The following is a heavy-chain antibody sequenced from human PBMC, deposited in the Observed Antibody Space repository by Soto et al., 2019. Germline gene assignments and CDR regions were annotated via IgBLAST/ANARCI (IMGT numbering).Heavy chain of an antibody. V-gene: IGHV1-8*01. CDR1: GYTFTSYD. Sequence: ASVKIFCKSSGYTFTSYDINCDRQATVQGLEWSGWMNENSGNTGYAQQFQGRLPMTRNTSISTAYMELSSLRSEDTSFYYCARVGTGAAWYQCCGPWGQGTLVPISS. D-gene: IGHD6-13*01. CDR3: ARVGTGAAWYQCCGP. J-gene: IGHJ5*02. CDR2: MNENSGNT.